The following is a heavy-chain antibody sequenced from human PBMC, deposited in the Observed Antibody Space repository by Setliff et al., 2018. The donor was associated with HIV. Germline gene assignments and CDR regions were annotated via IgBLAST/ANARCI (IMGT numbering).Heavy chain of an antibody. J-gene: IGHJ4*02. CDR2: IHYSRIT. D-gene: IGHD3-3*01. V-gene: IGHV4-39*01. Sequence: SETLSLTCNVSGDSIRSNNYYWGWIRQPPGKGLEWIGNIHYSRITSYNPSFKIRVTFSVDTSKNQLSLKLTSVTAADTAVYYCARTGPLPGRITVFGVVISYYFDYGGQGTLVTVSS. CDR3: ARTGPLPGRITVFGVVISYYFDY. CDR1: GDSIRSNNYY.